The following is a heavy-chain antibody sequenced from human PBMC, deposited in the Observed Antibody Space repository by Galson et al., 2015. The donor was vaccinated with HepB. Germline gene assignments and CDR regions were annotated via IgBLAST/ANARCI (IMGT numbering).Heavy chain of an antibody. Sequence: SVKVSCKASGYTFTGYYLHWVRQAPGQGPEWMGGINPKSGGTDYAQKFQGRVTMTRDTSISTGYMELSKLRSDETAVYYCARGVAAEVNWFDTWGQGTLVTGSS. J-gene: IGHJ5*02. D-gene: IGHD6-13*01. CDR1: GYTFTGYY. CDR2: INPKSGGT. CDR3: ARGVAAEVNWFDT. V-gene: IGHV1-2*02.